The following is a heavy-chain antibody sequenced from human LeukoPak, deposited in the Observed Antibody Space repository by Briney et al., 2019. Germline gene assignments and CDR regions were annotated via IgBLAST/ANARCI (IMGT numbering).Heavy chain of an antibody. V-gene: IGHV3-21*01. Sequence: GGSLRLSCAASGFTFSNYWMHWVRQAPGKGLEWVSSISSSSSYIYYADSMKGRFTISRDNAKNSLYLQMNSLRAEDTAVYYCARDLWDDSSGYYYRPFDYWGQGTLVTVSS. CDR3: ARDLWDDSSGYYYRPFDY. CDR2: ISSSSSYI. CDR1: GFTFSNYW. D-gene: IGHD3-22*01. J-gene: IGHJ4*02.